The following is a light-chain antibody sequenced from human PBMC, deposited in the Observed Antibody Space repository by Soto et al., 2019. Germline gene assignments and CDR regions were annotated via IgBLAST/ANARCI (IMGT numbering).Light chain of an antibody. CDR3: ISYKTSSTYV. CDR2: VVS. CDR1: TSDVGGYNY. Sequence: ALTQPASVSGSPGQSITISCTGTTSDVGGYNYVSWYQQHPGKAPKLMISVVSNRPSGVSNRFSGSKSGNTASLTISGLQAEDEADYYCISYKTSSTYVFGTGTKVTV. V-gene: IGLV2-14*01. J-gene: IGLJ1*01.